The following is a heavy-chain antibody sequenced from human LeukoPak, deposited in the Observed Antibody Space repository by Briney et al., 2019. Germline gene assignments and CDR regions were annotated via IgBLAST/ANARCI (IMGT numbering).Heavy chain of an antibody. J-gene: IGHJ4*02. D-gene: IGHD6-6*01. CDR2: IIPIFGTA. CDR3: ARSKQLAPYYFDY. CDR1: GGTFSSYA. V-gene: IGHV1-69*05. Sequence: SVKVSCKASGGTFSSYAISWVRQAPGQGLEWMGGIIPIFGTANYAQKFQGRVTITTDESTSTAYMELSSLRSEDTAVYYCARSKQLAPYYFDYGGQGTLVTVSS.